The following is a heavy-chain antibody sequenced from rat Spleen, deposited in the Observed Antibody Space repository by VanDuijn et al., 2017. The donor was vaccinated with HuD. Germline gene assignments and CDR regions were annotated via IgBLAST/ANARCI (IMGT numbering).Heavy chain of an antibody. J-gene: IGHJ3*01. Sequence: VQLKESGPGLVQPSQTLSLTCTVSGFSLISNSVHWIRQPPGKGLEWVASISYDGTATYYRDSVKGRFTLSRDNAKSTLYLQMGSLRSEDTATYYCTTFSDYATSPFAYWGRGALVTVSS. D-gene: IGHD1-6*01. CDR2: ISYDGTAT. CDR3: TTFSDYATSPFAY. CDR1: GFSLISNS. V-gene: IGHV5-19*01.